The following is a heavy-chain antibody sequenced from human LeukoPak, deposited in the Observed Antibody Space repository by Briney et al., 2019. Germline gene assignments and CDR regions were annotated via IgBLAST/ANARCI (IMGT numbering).Heavy chain of an antibody. CDR2: INSDRSTSTT. Sequence: GGSLRLSCTGSGFTFSSYWMHWVRQVPGKGLVWVSRINSDRSTSTTNYADSVEGRFTISRDNAKNTLYLQMNSLRAEDTAVYYCVRSASGNYGLFDYWGQGTLVTVSS. CDR3: VRSASGNYGLFDY. CDR1: GFTFSSYW. V-gene: IGHV3-74*01. D-gene: IGHD1-26*01. J-gene: IGHJ4*02.